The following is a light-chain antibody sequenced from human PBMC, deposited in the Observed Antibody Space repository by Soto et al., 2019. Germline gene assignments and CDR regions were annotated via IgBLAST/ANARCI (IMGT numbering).Light chain of an antibody. CDR1: SSDVGAYDY. Sequence: QSALTQPPSASGSPGQSVTISCTGTSSDVGAYDYVSWYQQHPGKAPKLMIYEINKRPSGVPDRFSGSKSGNTASLTVSGLQAEDEADYYCSSYITSNNLRVFGTGTKLTVL. CDR2: EIN. V-gene: IGLV2-8*01. CDR3: SSYITSNNLRV. J-gene: IGLJ1*01.